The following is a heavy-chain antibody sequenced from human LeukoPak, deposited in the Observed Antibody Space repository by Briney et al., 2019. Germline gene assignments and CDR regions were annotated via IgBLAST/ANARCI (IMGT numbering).Heavy chain of an antibody. J-gene: IGHJ4*02. D-gene: IGHD3-22*01. CDR2: ISGSGSTI. CDR3: ARDRPNYYGSDGHYYRRDGDY. Sequence: GGSLRLSCAASGFTFSSYEMSWVRQAPGKGLEWVSYISGSGSTIYYADSVQGRCTISRDNAKNSLYLQMNSLRAEDTAVYYCARDRPNYYGSDGHYYRRDGDYWGRGTLVSVSS. CDR1: GFTFSSYE. V-gene: IGHV3-48*03.